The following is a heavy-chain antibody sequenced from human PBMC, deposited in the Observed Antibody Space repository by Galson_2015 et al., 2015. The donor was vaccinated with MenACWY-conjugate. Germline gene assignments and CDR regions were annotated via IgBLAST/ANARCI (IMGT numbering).Heavy chain of an antibody. CDR1: GFTFSSYA. CDR2: ISSNGGST. V-gene: IGHV3-64D*06. D-gene: IGHD3-10*01. Sequence: SLRLSCAASGFTFSSYAMHWVRQAPGKGLEYVSAISSNGGSTYYADSVKGRFTISRDNSKNTLYLQMSSLRAEDTAVYYCVKGGLRYYNHWFDPWGQGTLVTVSS. J-gene: IGHJ5*02. CDR3: VKGGLRYYNHWFDP.